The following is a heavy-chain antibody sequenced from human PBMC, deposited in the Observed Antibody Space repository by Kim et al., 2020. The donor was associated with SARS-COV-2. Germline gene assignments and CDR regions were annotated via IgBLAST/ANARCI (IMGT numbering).Heavy chain of an antibody. V-gene: IGHV1-46*01. Sequence: YAQKFQGGVTMTRDTSTSTVYMELSSLRSEDTAMYDCARTRYGSGGYVDYWGQGTLVTVSS. CDR3: ARTRYGSGGYVDY. J-gene: IGHJ4*02. D-gene: IGHD3-10*01.